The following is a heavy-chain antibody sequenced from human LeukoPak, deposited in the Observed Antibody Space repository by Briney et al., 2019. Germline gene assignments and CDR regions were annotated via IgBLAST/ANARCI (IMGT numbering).Heavy chain of an antibody. Sequence: GGSLRLSCAASGFIFSAYEMNWVRQAPGKGLEWVSYISSGGSTIYYADSVKGRFTISRDNAKKSLYLQMNSLRAEDTAVYYCARVYSSGWSYWGQGTLVTVSS. J-gene: IGHJ4*02. CDR2: ISSGGSTI. D-gene: IGHD6-19*01. CDR1: GFIFSAYE. V-gene: IGHV3-48*03. CDR3: ARVYSSGWSY.